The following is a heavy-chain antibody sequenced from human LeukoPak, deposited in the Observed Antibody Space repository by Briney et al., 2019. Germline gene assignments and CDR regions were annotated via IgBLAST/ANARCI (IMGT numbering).Heavy chain of an antibody. J-gene: IGHJ4*02. CDR2: MNPHSGNT. CDR1: GYTFTTYD. Sequence: ASVKVSCTASGYTFTTYDINWVRQATGQGLEWMGWMNPHSGNTGYAQKFQGRVTMTRDTSINTAYMELSSLTSEDSAVYYCARRCHVHGYDPANFGYWGQGTLVTVSS. CDR3: ARRCHVHGYDPANFGY. D-gene: IGHD5-12*01. V-gene: IGHV1-8*01.